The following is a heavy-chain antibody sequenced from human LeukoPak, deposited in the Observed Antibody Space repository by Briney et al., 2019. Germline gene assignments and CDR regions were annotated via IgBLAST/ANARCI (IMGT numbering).Heavy chain of an antibody. D-gene: IGHD3-10*01. CDR1: GGTFXSYA. V-gene: IGHV1-69*04. J-gene: IGHJ5*02. CDR3: ARGEETMVRGVKNWFDP. CDR2: IIPILGIA. Sequence: SXXAXGGTFXSYAXXXVRQAPGXXLXXMGRIIPILGIANYAQKFQGRVTITADKSTSTAYMELSSLRSEDTAVYYCARGEETMVRGVKNWFDPWGQGTLVTVSS.